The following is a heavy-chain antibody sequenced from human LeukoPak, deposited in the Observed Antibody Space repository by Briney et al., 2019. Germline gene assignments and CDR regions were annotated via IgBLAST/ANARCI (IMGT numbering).Heavy chain of an antibody. CDR1: GYTFTSYD. CDR2: MNPNSGNA. J-gene: IGHJ4*02. Sequence: GASVKVSCKASGYTFTSYDINWVRQATGQGLEWMGWMNPNSGNAGYAQKFQGRVTMTRNTSISTAYMELSSLRSEDTAVYYCARGRGGIATAGKDYWGQGTLVTVSS. V-gene: IGHV1-8*01. CDR3: ARGRGGIATAGKDY. D-gene: IGHD6-13*01.